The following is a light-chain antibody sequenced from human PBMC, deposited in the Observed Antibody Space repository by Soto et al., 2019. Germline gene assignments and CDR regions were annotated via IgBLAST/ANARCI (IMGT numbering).Light chain of an antibody. CDR3: GTWDNSLSAWV. CDR2: ENN. CDR1: SSNIGNNY. Sequence: QSVLTQPPSVSAAPGQKVTISCSGSSSNIGNNYVSWYQHLPGTAPKLLIYENNKRPSGIPDRFSGSKSGTSATLGITGLQTGDEADYYCGTWDNSLSAWVFGGGTQLTVL. V-gene: IGLV1-51*02. J-gene: IGLJ3*02.